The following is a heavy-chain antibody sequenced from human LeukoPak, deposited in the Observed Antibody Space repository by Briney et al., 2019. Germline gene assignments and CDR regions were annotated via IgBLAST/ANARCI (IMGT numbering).Heavy chain of an antibody. Sequence: ASVKVSCKASGYTFTGYYMHWVRQAPGQGLEWMGWINPNSGGTNYAQKFQGRGTMTRDTSTSTAYMELSRLRSDDTAVYYCARGFTGYDSSGSDAFDIWGQGTMVTVSS. CDR1: GYTFTGYY. CDR2: INPNSGGT. CDR3: ARGFTGYDSSGSDAFDI. D-gene: IGHD3-22*01. J-gene: IGHJ3*02. V-gene: IGHV1-2*02.